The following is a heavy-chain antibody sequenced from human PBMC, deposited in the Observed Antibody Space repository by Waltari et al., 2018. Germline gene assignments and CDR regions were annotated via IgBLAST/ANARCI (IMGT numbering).Heavy chain of an antibody. D-gene: IGHD3-22*01. Sequence: QVQLVESGGGVVQPGRSLRLSCAASGFTFSSYGLPWVRQAHGKGLEWVAVIWYDGSNKYYADSVKGRFTISRDNSKNSLYLQMNSLRAEDTAVYYCARAYYDSSGTPWAHQNIDYWGQGTLVTVSS. CDR2: IWYDGSNK. V-gene: IGHV3-33*08. J-gene: IGHJ4*02. CDR3: ARAYYDSSGTPWAHQNIDY. CDR1: GFTFSSYG.